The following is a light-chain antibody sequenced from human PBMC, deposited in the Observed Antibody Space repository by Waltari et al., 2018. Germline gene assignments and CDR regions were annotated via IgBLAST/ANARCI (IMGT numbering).Light chain of an antibody. V-gene: IGKV1-5*03. J-gene: IGKJ2*01. Sequence: DIQMTQSPSTLSASVGDRVTITCRASQSISSWLAWYQQKPGKAPKLLIYKAFSLESGVPSRFSGSGSGTEFTLTISSLQPDDCATYYCQQYNSYPRTFGQGTKLEIK. CDR1: QSISSW. CDR3: QQYNSYPRT. CDR2: KAF.